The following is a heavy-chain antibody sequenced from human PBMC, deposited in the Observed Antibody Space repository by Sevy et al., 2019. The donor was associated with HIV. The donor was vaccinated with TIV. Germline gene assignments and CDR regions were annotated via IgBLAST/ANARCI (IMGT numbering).Heavy chain of an antibody. D-gene: IGHD3-10*01. V-gene: IGHV4-59*01. J-gene: IGHJ5*02. CDR2: THSNGNT. CDR3: TRYRYTLVRGVIMTWFDP. Sequence: SETLSLTCTVSGGSISGYYWSWIRQSPGKGLEWIAYTHSNGNTNYNPSLKSRVTISIDTSKNQFSLNLSSVTAADTDVYYCTRYRYTLVRGVIMTWFDPWGQGTLVTVSS. CDR1: GGSISGYY.